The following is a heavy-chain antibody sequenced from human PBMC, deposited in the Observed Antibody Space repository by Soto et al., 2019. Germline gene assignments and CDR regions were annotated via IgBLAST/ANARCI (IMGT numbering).Heavy chain of an antibody. J-gene: IGHJ4*02. CDR1: GGTFSSYA. D-gene: IGHD3-10*01. CDR2: IIPIFGTA. CDR3: ARAPYDSGSYSSDYSDY. V-gene: IGHV1-69*05. Sequence: SVKVSCKASGGTFSSYAISWVRQAPGQGLEWMGGIIPIFGTANYAQKFQGRVTITTDGSTSTAYMELSSLRSEDTAVYYCARAPYDSGSYSSDYSDYWGQGTLVTVSS.